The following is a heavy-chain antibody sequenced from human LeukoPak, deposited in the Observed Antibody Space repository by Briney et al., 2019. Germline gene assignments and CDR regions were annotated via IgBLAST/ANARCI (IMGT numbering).Heavy chain of an antibody. CDR2: ISYDGSNK. V-gene: IGHV3-30*04. CDR3: AREVRRSITY. D-gene: IGHD1-14*01. J-gene: IGHJ4*02. Sequence: GGSLRLSCAASGFTFSSYAMHWVRQAPGKGLEWVAVISYDGSNKYYADSVKGRFTISRDNSKNTLYLQMNSLRAEDTAVYYCAREVRRSITYWGQGTLVTVSS. CDR1: GFTFSSYA.